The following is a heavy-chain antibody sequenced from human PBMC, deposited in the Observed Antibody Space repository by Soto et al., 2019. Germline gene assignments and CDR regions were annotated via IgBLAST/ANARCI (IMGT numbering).Heavy chain of an antibody. D-gene: IGHD4-17*01. CDR3: AKGTSSSGDSFGY. CDR2: ISYDGSNK. V-gene: IGHV3-30*18. CDR1: GFTFSSYG. Sequence: GGSLRLSCAASGFTFSSYGMHWVRQAPGKGLEWVAVISYDGSNKYYADSVKGRFTISRDNSKNTLYLQMNSLRAEDTAVYYCAKGTSSSGDSFGYWGQGTLVTVSS. J-gene: IGHJ4*02.